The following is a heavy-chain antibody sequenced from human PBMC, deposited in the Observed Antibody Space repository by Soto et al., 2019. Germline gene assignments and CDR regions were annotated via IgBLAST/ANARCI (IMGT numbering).Heavy chain of an antibody. CDR3: FRDAYSSGYYQFDY. CDR1: GFTFSSYW. J-gene: IGHJ4*02. D-gene: IGHD6-19*01. Sequence: GGSLRLSCAASGFTFSSYWMHWVRQVPGKGLVWVSRIHFDGSTTHYADSVKGRFTISRDNAKNTLSLQMNSLRAEDTAVYYCFRDAYSSGYYQFDYRGQGTPVTGSS. V-gene: IGHV3-74*01. CDR2: IHFDGSTT.